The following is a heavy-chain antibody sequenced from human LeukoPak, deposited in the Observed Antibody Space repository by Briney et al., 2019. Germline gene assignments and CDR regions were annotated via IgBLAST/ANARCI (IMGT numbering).Heavy chain of an antibody. Sequence: SETLSLTCTVSGYSISSGYYWGWIRQPPGKGLEWIGSIYHSGSTYYNPSLKSRVTISVDTSKNQFSLKLSSVTAADTAVYYCARASGYSSGWTNWFDPWGQGTLVTVSS. CDR3: ARASGYSSGWTNWFDP. J-gene: IGHJ5*02. D-gene: IGHD6-19*01. CDR1: GYSISSGYY. V-gene: IGHV4-38-2*02. CDR2: IYHSGST.